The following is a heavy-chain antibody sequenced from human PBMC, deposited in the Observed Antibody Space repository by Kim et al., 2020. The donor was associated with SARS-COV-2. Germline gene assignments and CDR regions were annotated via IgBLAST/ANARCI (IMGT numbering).Heavy chain of an antibody. Sequence: ASVKVSCKASGYTFTSYAMHWVRQAPGQRLEWMGWINAGNGNTKYSQKFQGRVTITRDTSASTAYKELSSLRSEDTAVYYCARDLTPYYYDSSGYRDAFDIWGQGTMVTVSS. CDR1: GYTFTSYA. J-gene: IGHJ3*02. V-gene: IGHV1-3*01. CDR2: INAGNGNT. CDR3: ARDLTPYYYDSSGYRDAFDI. D-gene: IGHD3-22*01.